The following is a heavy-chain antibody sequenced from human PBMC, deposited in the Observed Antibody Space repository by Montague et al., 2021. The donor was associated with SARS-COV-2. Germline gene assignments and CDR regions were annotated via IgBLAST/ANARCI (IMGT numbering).Heavy chain of an antibody. Sequence: PALVKPTQNRTLTCTFSGFSLTTRGMCVSWIRQPPGKALEWLALIDWDDDKYYSTSLKTRLTISKDTSKNQVVLTMTNMDPVDTATYYCARMTTVVTLGYYYYYGMDFWGQGTTVTVSS. CDR3: ARMTTVVTLGYYYYYGMDF. V-gene: IGHV2-70*01. CDR2: IDWDDDK. J-gene: IGHJ6*02. D-gene: IGHD4-23*01. CDR1: GFSLTTRGMC.